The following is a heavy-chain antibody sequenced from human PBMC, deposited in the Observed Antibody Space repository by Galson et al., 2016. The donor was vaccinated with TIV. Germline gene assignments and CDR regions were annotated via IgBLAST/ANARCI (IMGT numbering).Heavy chain of an antibody. Sequence: PALVKPTQTLTLTCAFSGFSLTTTGMCVTWIRQPPGKALEWLARIDWDDDKYYSTSLKTRLTISKDTSKNQVVLTMTNMDPVDTAKYYCARISGYYDSSGHYIPRSFDYWGQGALVTVSS. J-gene: IGHJ4*02. CDR1: GFSLTTTGMC. CDR3: ARISGYYDSSGHYIPRSFDY. D-gene: IGHD3-22*01. V-gene: IGHV2-70*11. CDR2: IDWDDDK.